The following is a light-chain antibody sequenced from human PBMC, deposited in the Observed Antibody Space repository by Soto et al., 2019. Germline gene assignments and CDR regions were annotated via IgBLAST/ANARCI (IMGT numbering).Light chain of an antibody. V-gene: IGLV2-14*01. CDR3: CSYVGASIYV. J-gene: IGLJ1*01. Sequence: QSVLTQPASVSGSPGQSITISCTGTSSDVGGYNYVSWYQQHPGKAPKLMIYEVSNRPSGVSNRFSGSKSGNTASLTISGLRAEDEADYYCCSYVGASIYVFGTGTKVTVL. CDR1: SSDVGGYNY. CDR2: EVS.